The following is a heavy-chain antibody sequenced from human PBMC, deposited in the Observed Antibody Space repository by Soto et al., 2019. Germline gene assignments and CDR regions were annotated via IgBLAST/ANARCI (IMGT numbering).Heavy chain of an antibody. CDR3: ARRITMIVVPRGWFDP. J-gene: IGHJ5*02. D-gene: IGHD3-22*01. CDR2: INPNSGGT. V-gene: IGHV1-2*02. Sequence: GASVKVSCKASGYTFTGYYMHWVRQAPGQGLEWMGWINPNSGGTNYAQKFQGRVTMTRDTSISTAYMELSRLRSDDTAVYYCARRITMIVVPRGWFDPWGQGTLVTVSS. CDR1: GYTFTGYY.